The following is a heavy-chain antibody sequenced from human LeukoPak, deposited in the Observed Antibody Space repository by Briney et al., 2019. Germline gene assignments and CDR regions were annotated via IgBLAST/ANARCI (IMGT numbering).Heavy chain of an antibody. CDR3: TRDWHHYDFDS. Sequence: GGSLRLSCAASGFTYSSYYMHWVRQAPGKGLVWVSRINGVGSDRIYADSVKGRFTISRDNAKNTVYLQMNSLRDEDTALYYCTRDWHHYDFDSWGQGTLVTVSS. J-gene: IGHJ5*01. V-gene: IGHV3-74*01. CDR2: INGVGSDR. CDR1: GFTYSSYY. D-gene: IGHD3-3*01.